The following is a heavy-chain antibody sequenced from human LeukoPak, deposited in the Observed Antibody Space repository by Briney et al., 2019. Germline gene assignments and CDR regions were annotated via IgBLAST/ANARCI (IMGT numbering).Heavy chain of an antibody. CDR2: MNPNSGNT. J-gene: IGHJ6*02. V-gene: IGHV1-8*01. CDR3: ARGEVEGATTYYYYYGMDV. CDR1: GYTFTSYD. D-gene: IGHD1-26*01. Sequence: GASVKVSCKASGYTFTSYDINWVRQATGQGLEWMGWMNPNSGNTGYAQKFQGRVTMTTDTSTNTAYMELRSLRSDDSAVYYCARGEVEGATTYYYYYGMDVWGQGTTVTVSS.